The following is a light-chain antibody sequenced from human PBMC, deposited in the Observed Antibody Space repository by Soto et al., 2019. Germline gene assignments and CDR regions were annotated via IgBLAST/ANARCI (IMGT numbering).Light chain of an antibody. V-gene: IGLV2-14*01. Sequence: QSVLCQPPSVSVSAGHSIRVRCTGARSHVWAANFVSWYQHLPGTAPNVIIFEATNRPSGVSDRFSGSKARITASLTISGLQAADEAEYFCVSYKTADTFVFGTGTKVTV. CDR3: VSYKTADTFV. J-gene: IGLJ1*01. CDR1: RSHVWAANF. CDR2: EAT.